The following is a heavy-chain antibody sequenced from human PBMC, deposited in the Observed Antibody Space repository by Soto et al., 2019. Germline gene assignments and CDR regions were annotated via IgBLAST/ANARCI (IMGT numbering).Heavy chain of an antibody. CDR1: GFTFSDYY. J-gene: IGHJ6*02. Sequence: GGSLRLSCAASGFTFSDYYMSCIRQAPGKGLEWVSYISSSGSTIYYADSVKGRFTISRDNAKNSLYLQMNSLRAEDTAVYYCARELRVTIPPYYYYGMDVWGQGTTVTVSS. D-gene: IGHD4-17*01. V-gene: IGHV3-11*01. CDR3: ARELRVTIPPYYYYGMDV. CDR2: ISSSGSTI.